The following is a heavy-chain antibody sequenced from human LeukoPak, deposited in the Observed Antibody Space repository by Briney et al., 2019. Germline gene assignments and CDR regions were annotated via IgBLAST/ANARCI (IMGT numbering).Heavy chain of an antibody. CDR3: TRRDSPTKWFDP. V-gene: IGHV4-39*01. CDR2: THYSGSN. Sequence: PSETLSLTCSVSGGSITTSFYCNWIRQPPGQGLEWIGSTHYSGSNSYNPSLSSRVSMSVDTSRHQCFLRLTSVTAADTAVYYCTRRDSPTKWFDPWGQGTLVTVSP. CDR1: GGSITTSFY. D-gene: IGHD5-18*01. J-gene: IGHJ5*02.